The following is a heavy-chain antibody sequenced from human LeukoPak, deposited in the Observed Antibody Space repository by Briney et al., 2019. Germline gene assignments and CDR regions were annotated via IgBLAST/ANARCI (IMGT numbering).Heavy chain of an antibody. CDR2: ISSSGGST. J-gene: IGHJ5*02. CDR3: ARGGSSWYAVWFDP. D-gene: IGHD6-13*01. Sequence: TGKSLRLSCAASGFTFSSYAMSWVRQAPGKGLEWVSSISSSGGSTYYADSVKGRFTISRDNSKNTLYLQMNSLRAEDTAVYYCARGGSSWYAVWFDPWGQGTLVTVSS. V-gene: IGHV3-23*01. CDR1: GFTFSSYA.